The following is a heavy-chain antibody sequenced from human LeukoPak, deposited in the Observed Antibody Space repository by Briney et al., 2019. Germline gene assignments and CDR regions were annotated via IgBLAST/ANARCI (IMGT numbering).Heavy chain of an antibody. CDR1: GFTVSSNY. CDR2: MYSAGFT. CDR3: ANSRRSGYWYFDL. V-gene: IGHV3-53*01. J-gene: IGHJ2*01. Sequence: GGSLRLSCAASGFTVSSNYMSWVRQAPGKGLEWVSVMYSAGFTYYADSVKGRFTISRDNSKNTLNLQMNSLRAEDTAVYYCANSRRSGYWYFDLWGRGTLVTVSS. D-gene: IGHD3-22*01.